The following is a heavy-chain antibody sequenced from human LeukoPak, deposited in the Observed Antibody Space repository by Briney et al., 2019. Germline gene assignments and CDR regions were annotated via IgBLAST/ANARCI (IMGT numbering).Heavy chain of an antibody. J-gene: IGHJ5*02. CDR3: ARDRDPIAAAGTGWFDP. CDR1: GGTFNSYA. Sequence: ASVKVSCKASGGTFNSYAISWLRQAPGQGLEWMGWINPNSGGTNYAQKFQGRVTMTRDTSISTAYMELSRLRSDDTAVYYCARDRDPIAAAGTGWFDPWGQGTLVTVSS. V-gene: IGHV1-2*02. CDR2: INPNSGGT. D-gene: IGHD6-13*01.